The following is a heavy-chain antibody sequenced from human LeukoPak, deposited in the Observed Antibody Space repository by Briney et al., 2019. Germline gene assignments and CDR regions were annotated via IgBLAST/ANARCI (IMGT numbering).Heavy chain of an antibody. V-gene: IGHV3-23*01. CDR3: AKPDY. CDR2: ISANGDFT. Sequence: GGSLRLSCAASGFTFSSYTMSWVRQAPGKGLEWVSPISANGDFTYYADSVKGRFTISRDNSRNTLYLQMNNLRADDTAVYYCAKPDYWGQGTLVTVSS. CDR1: GFTFSSYT. J-gene: IGHJ4*02.